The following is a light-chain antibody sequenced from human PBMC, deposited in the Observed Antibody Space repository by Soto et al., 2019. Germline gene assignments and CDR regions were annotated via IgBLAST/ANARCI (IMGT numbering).Light chain of an antibody. CDR1: QDIRKY. CDR3: QHYDHLPPFT. V-gene: IGKV1-33*01. Sequence: DIPMTQSPSSLSASVGDRVTITCQASQDIRKYLSWYQQKPGRAPKLLIYGASNLETGVPARFTGSGVGTDFTFTISSLQPDDIATYYCQHYDHLPPFTFGPGTKVAIK. CDR2: GAS. J-gene: IGKJ3*01.